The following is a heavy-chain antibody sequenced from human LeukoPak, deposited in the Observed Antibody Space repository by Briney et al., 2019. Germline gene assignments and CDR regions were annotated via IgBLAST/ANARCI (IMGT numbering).Heavy chain of an antibody. Sequence: GRSLRLSCAASGFTFSSYAMHWVRQAPGKGLEWVAVISYDGSNKYYADSVKGRFTISRDNSKNTLYLQMNSLRAEDTAVYYCARDSWDIVVVPAAPHYYFDYWGQGTLVTVSS. CDR1: GFTFSSYA. CDR3: ARDSWDIVVVPAAPHYYFDY. J-gene: IGHJ4*02. V-gene: IGHV3-30-3*01. D-gene: IGHD2-2*01. CDR2: ISYDGSNK.